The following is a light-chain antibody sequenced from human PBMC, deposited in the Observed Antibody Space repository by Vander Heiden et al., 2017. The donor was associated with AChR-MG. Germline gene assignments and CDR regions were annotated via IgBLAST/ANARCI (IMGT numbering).Light chain of an antibody. Sequence: DIQMTQSPSSLSASIGDRITITCRASQAINNYLAWFQQRPGKAPTSLIYAASSLQSGVPARFSGSGSGTDFTLTISNLQPEDFATYYCLQYINYPRTFGQGTKVEVK. V-gene: IGKV1-16*01. CDR2: AAS. CDR1: QAINNY. CDR3: LQYINYPRT. J-gene: IGKJ1*01.